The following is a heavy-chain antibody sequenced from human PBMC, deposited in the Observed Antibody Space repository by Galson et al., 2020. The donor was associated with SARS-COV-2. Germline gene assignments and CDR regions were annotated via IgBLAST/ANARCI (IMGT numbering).Heavy chain of an antibody. V-gene: IGHV4-39*01. CDR1: GGSISSSSYY. Sequence: ETSETLSLTCTVSGGSISSSSYYWGWIRQPPAKGLEWIGTIYYSGSTYYNPSFKSRVTISVDMSKNQFSLQLSSVTAADTAVYYCASHSLSYYYYGMDVWGQGTTVTVSS. CDR2: IYYSGST. CDR3: ASHSLSYYYYGMDV. J-gene: IGHJ6*02.